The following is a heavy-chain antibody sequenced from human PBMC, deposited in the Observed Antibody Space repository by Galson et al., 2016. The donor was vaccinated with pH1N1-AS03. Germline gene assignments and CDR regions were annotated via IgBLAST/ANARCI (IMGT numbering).Heavy chain of an antibody. V-gene: IGHV3-9*02. CDR3: ARGVSPPSENYYGAGFDY. Sequence: SLRLSCAASGFTPDASAMHWVRQAPGKGLEWVSGISWTSADIAYADAVKGRFTISRDNSKNTLHLQMNTLRVEDTAMYYCARGVSPPSENYYGAGFDYWGQGSLVAVSS. CDR2: ISWTSADI. J-gene: IGHJ4*02. CDR1: GFTPDASA. D-gene: IGHD1-26*01.